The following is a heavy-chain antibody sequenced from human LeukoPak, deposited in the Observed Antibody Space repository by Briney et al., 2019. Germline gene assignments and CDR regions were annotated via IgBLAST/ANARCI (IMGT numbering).Heavy chain of an antibody. J-gene: IGHJ6*03. CDR1: GGSISSYY. D-gene: IGHD3-16*01. CDR2: IYYSGST. Sequence: SETLSLTCTVSGGSISSYYWSWIRQPPGKGLEWIGYIYYSGSTNYSPSLKSRVTISVDKSKNQFSLKLSSVTAAHTAVYYCARVRTPRGYYYYMDVWGKGTTVTVSS. CDR3: ARVRTPRGYYYYMDV. V-gene: IGHV4-59*01.